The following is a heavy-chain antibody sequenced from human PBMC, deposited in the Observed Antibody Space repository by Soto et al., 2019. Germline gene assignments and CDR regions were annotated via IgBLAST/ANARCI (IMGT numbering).Heavy chain of an antibody. D-gene: IGHD2-2*01. CDR3: ARDYVGYCSSTRCYGGSGTDAFDI. CDR1: GFTFSSYA. Sequence: GGSLRLSCAASGFTFSSYAMHWVRQAPGKGLEWVAVISYDGSNKYYADSVKGRFTISRDNSKNTLYLQMNSLRAEDTAVYYCARDYVGYCSSTRCYGGSGTDAFDIWGQGTMVTVSS. CDR2: ISYDGSNK. J-gene: IGHJ3*02. V-gene: IGHV3-30-3*01.